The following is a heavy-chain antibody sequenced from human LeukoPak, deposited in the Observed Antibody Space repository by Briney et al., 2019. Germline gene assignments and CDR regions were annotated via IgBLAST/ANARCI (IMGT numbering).Heavy chain of an antibody. Sequence: GRSLTLSCAASGFTFSNSWMHWVRQAPGKGLVWVSHIKTDGSSTTYADSVKGRFTISRDNAKNTLYLQMNSLRAEDTAVYYCARHYDSGGYDYWGQGTLVTACS. V-gene: IGHV3-74*01. CDR3: ARHYDSGGYDY. J-gene: IGHJ4*02. CDR2: IKTDGSST. CDR1: GFTFSNSW. D-gene: IGHD3-10*01.